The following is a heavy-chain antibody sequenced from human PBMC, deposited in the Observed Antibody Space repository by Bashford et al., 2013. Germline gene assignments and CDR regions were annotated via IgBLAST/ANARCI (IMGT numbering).Heavy chain of an antibody. Sequence: TLSLTCTVSGGSVSNAGYYWSWFRQHPGKGLEWIGYIHSSGSLYYNTSLKSRATISLDTSKNQFSLRVNFVTVSDTAVYYCARSEILYHPVNAFDIWGQGTMVTVSS. J-gene: IGHJ3*02. V-gene: IGHV4-31*03. D-gene: IGHD2-15*01. CDR3: ARSEILYHPVNAFDI. CDR1: GGSVSNAGYY. CDR2: IHSSGSL.